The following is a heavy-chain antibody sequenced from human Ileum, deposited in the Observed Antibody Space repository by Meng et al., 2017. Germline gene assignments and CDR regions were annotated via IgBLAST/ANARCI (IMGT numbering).Heavy chain of an antibody. Sequence: GSGPGRVRPPETLYLICTVSGGSVSTSDYQWGWIRQPPGKGLEWIGYAGTNYNPSLKSRVTISVDTSKRQFSLKLTSVTAADTAVYYCARDHWGSLDYWGQGILVTVSS. J-gene: IGHJ4*02. D-gene: IGHD7-27*01. CDR1: GGSVSTSDYQ. CDR2: AGT. CDR3: ARDHWGSLDY. V-gene: IGHV4-61*08.